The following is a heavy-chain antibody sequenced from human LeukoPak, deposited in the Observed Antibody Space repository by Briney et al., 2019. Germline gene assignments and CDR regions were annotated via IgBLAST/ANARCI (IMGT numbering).Heavy chain of an antibody. J-gene: IGHJ6*02. Sequence: SETLSLTCAVYGGSFSGYYWSWIRQPPGKGLEWIGEINHSGSTNYNPSLKSRVTISVDTSKNQFSLKLSSVTAADTAVYYCARAGRNYDFWSGYYHRAYYYYGMDVWGQGTTVTVSS. CDR1: GGSFSGYY. CDR3: ARAGRNYDFWSGYYHRAYYYYGMDV. D-gene: IGHD3-3*01. V-gene: IGHV4-34*01. CDR2: INHSGST.